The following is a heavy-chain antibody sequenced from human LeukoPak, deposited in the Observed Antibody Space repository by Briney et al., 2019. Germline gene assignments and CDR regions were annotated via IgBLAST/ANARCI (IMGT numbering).Heavy chain of an antibody. V-gene: IGHV1-2*02. D-gene: IGHD3-22*01. CDR2: INPNSGGT. CDR1: GYTFTGYY. J-gene: IGHJ3*02. CDR3: ASTAYYYDSSGYYSSPPGAFDI. Sequence: ASVKVSCKASGYTFTGYYMHWVRQAPGQGLEWMGWINPNSGGTNYAQKFQGRVTMSRDTSISTAYMELSRLRSDDTAVYYCASTAYYYDSSGYYSSPPGAFDIWAKGQWSPSLQ.